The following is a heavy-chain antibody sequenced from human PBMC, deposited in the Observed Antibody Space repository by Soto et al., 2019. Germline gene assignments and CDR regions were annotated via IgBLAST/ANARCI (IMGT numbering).Heavy chain of an antibody. CDR1: GFTFSSYG. Sequence: QVQLVESGGGVVQPGRSLRLSCAASGFTFSSYGMHWVRQAPGKGLEWVAVISYDGSNKYYADSVKGRFTISRDNSQNTLYLQMNSLRAEDTAVYYCAKVSRSKYYFDYWGPGTLVTVSS. CDR2: ISYDGSNK. V-gene: IGHV3-30*18. D-gene: IGHD3-16*02. J-gene: IGHJ4*02. CDR3: AKVSRSKYYFDY.